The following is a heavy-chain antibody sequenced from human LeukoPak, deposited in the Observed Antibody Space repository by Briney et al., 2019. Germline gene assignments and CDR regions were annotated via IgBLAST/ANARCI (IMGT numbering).Heavy chain of an antibody. Sequence: HAGRSLRLSCAASGFTFDDYAMHWVRHAPGKGLEWVSGISWNSGSIGYADSVKGRFTISRDNAKNSLYLQMNSLRAEDTALYYCAKDFDVGGEAPSYDAFDIWGQGTMVTVSS. CDR2: ISWNSGSI. CDR3: AKDFDVGGEAPSYDAFDI. CDR1: GFTFDDYA. J-gene: IGHJ3*02. D-gene: IGHD2-21*01. V-gene: IGHV3-9*01.